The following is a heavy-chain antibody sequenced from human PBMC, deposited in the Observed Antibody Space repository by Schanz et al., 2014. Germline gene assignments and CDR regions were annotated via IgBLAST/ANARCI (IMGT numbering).Heavy chain of an antibody. CDR1: GGTFSSST. Sequence: QVQLVPSGAEVKKPGSSVKVSCKASGGTFSSSTLTWVRQAPGQGLEWMGRIIPILGITNVAQTFQDRVTITADKSTSTAYMELSSLRSEDTAVYYCARGLGDERWLDLNEAFDIWGQGTIVTVSS. V-gene: IGHV1-69*02. CDR2: IIPILGIT. J-gene: IGHJ3*02. D-gene: IGHD6-19*01. CDR3: ARGLGDERWLDLNEAFDI.